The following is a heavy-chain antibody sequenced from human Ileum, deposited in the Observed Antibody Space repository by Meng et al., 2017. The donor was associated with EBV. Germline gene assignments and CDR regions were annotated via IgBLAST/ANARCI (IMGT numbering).Heavy chain of an antibody. V-gene: IGHV4-4*02. CDR2: IYHSGIT. Sequence: QGLLQRSGHGLVKPSGTLSLHCAGSGGSISSSHWWSWVRQPPGKGLEWIGKIYHSGITIYNPSLKSRVTMSVDNSKNQFSLKLNSMTAADTAVYYCARDPTGGEDHQRVWGQGTLVTVSS. CDR3: ARDPTGGEDHQRV. CDR1: GGSISSSHW. J-gene: IGHJ4*02. D-gene: IGHD1-14*01.